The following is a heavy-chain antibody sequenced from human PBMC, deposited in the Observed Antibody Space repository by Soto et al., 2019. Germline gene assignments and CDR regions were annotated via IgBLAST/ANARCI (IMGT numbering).Heavy chain of an antibody. V-gene: IGHV4-59*01. CDR2: IYYSGST. Sequence: SETLSLTCTVSGGSISSYYWSWIRQPPGKGLEWIGYIYYSGSTNYNPSLKSRVTISVDTSKNQFSLKLSSVTAADTAVYYCARGQILLFGNGPSYYGMDVWGQGTTVPVSS. CDR1: GGSISSYY. J-gene: IGHJ6*02. CDR3: ARGQILLFGNGPSYYGMDV. D-gene: IGHD3-10*01.